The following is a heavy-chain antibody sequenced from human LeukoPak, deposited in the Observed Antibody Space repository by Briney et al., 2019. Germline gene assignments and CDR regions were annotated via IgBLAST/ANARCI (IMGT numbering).Heavy chain of an antibody. CDR3: ASTNWSFDY. CDR1: GGSISSSSYY. Sequence: SETLSLTCTVSGGSISSSSYYWGWIRQPPGKGLEWIGSIYYSGSTYYNPSLKSRVTISVDTSKNQFSLKLSSVTAADTAVYYCASTNWSFDYWGQGTLVTVSS. D-gene: IGHD1-20*01. CDR2: IYYSGST. J-gene: IGHJ4*02. V-gene: IGHV4-39*07.